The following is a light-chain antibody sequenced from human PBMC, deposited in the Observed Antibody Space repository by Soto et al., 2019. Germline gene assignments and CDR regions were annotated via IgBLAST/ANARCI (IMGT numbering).Light chain of an antibody. CDR3: QQYGSSPGT. V-gene: IGKV3-20*01. CDR2: GAS. J-gene: IGKJ5*01. CDR1: QSVSSSY. Sequence: ENALTQSPGTLSLSPGESATLSCRASQSVSSSYLAWYQQKPGQAPRLLIYGASSSATGIPDRFNGIGSGTDFTLTISRLEPEDFAVYYCQQYGSSPGTFGQGTRLEIK.